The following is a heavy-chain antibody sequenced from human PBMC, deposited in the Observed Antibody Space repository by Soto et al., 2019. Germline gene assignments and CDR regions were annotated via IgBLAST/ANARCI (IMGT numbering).Heavy chain of an antibody. D-gene: IGHD1-1*01. CDR2: VCTGGAT. Sequence: GESLRLSCGGSGFDVTTNCMRWVRQAPGKGLECVSIVCTGGATHYADSVKGRFTISRDRSKNTVLLQMNNVRAEDTAVYYCVRDKRTISGIFPGYWGQGTQVTVSS. CDR1: GFDVTTNC. CDR3: VRDKRTISGIFPGY. V-gene: IGHV3-53*01. J-gene: IGHJ4*02.